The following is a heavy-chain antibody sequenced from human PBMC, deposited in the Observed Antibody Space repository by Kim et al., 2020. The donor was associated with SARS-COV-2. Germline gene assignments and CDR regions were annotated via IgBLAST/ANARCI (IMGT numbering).Heavy chain of an antibody. Sequence: GESLKISCKGSGYSFTSYWIGWVRQMPGKGLEWMGIIYPGDSDTRYSPSFQGQVTISADKSISTAYLQWSSLKASDTAMYYCARGGPYGDYTNNWSDPWGQGTLVTVSS. D-gene: IGHD4-17*01. V-gene: IGHV5-51*01. CDR1: GYSFTSYW. CDR2: IYPGDSDT. CDR3: ARGGPYGDYTNNWSDP. J-gene: IGHJ5*02.